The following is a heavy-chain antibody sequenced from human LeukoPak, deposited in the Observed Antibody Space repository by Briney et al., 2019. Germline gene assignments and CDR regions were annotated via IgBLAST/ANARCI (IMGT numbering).Heavy chain of an antibody. V-gene: IGHV1-2*02. CDR3: ASTESGSYYPLDY. CDR2: INPNSGAT. D-gene: IGHD1-26*01. Sequence: ASVTVSFMSSVYTFTHYYLHWVRQAPGQGLEWMGWINPNSGATNYAQNSQGRVTMTRDRSISTAYMELSRLRSDDTAVYYCASTESGSYYPLDYWGQGTLATVSS. CDR1: VYTFTHYY. J-gene: IGHJ4*02.